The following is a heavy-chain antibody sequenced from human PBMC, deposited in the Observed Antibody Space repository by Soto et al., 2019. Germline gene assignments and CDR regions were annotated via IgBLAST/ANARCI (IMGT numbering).Heavy chain of an antibody. CDR2: IYSGGST. Sequence: EVQLVESGGGLVQPGGSLRLSCAASGFTVSSNYMSWVRQAPGKGLEWVSIIYSGGSTYYADSVKGRFTISRDNSKNTLYLQMNSLRAEDTAVYYCARYGSGSLIFDYWGQGTLVTVSS. D-gene: IGHD3-10*01. J-gene: IGHJ4*02. CDR3: ARYGSGSLIFDY. CDR1: GFTVSSNY. V-gene: IGHV3-66*01.